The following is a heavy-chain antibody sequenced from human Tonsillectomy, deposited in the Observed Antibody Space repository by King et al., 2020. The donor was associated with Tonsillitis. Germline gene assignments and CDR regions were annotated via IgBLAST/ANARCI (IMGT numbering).Heavy chain of an antibody. CDR2: IWYDGSNK. Sequence: VQLVESGGGVVQPGRSLRLSCAASGFTFSSYGMHWVRQAPGKGLEWVAVIWYDGSNKYYADSVKGRFTISRDNSKNTLYLQMNSLRAEDTAVYYCARGHPSHYYDSSGYLPPWGQGTLVSVSS. D-gene: IGHD3-22*01. CDR3: ARGHPSHYYDSSGYLPP. V-gene: IGHV3-33*08. J-gene: IGHJ5*02. CDR1: GFTFSSYG.